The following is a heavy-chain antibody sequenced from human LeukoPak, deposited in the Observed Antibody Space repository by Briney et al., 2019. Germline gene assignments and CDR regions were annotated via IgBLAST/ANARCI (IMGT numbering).Heavy chain of an antibody. V-gene: IGHV3-43*02. CDR3: AKDPGCSTTNCHEGPFDY. Sequence: ESGGSLRLSCAASGFTFDDYAMHWVRQVPGKGLEWVSVISGDSDITYYAASVKGRFTVSRDNSKSSLYLQMNCLRTEDTALYYCAKDPGCSTTNCHEGPFDYWGQGTLVTVSS. CDR1: GFTFDDYA. CDR2: ISGDSDIT. J-gene: IGHJ4*02. D-gene: IGHD2/OR15-2a*01.